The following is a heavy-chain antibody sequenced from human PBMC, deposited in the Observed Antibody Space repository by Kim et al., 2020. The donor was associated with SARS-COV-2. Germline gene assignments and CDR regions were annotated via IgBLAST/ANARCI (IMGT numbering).Heavy chain of an antibody. CDR3: AKDIGGYNYYFDF. V-gene: IGHV3-9*01. D-gene: IGHD5-12*01. J-gene: IGHJ4*02. CDR2: ISWNSGSI. Sequence: GGSLRLSCAASGFTFDDYAMHWVRQVPGTGLEWVSGISWNSGSIGYADSVKGRFTISRDNAKNSLYLQMNSLSAEDTALYYCAKDIGGYNYYFDFWGQGTLVTVSS. CDR1: GFTFDDYA.